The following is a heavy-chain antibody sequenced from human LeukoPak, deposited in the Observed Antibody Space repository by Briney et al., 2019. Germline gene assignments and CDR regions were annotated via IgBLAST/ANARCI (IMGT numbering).Heavy chain of an antibody. CDR3: ARADGIAAAGIFDY. V-gene: IGHV3-23*01. CDR1: GFTFSSYA. CDR2: ISGSGGST. J-gene: IGHJ4*02. Sequence: QSGGSLRLSCAASGFTFSSYAMSWVRQAPGKGLEWVSAISGSGGSTYYADSVKGRFTISRDNSKNTVFLLMNSLRAEDTAVYYCARADGIAAAGIFDYWGQGTLVTVSS. D-gene: IGHD6-13*01.